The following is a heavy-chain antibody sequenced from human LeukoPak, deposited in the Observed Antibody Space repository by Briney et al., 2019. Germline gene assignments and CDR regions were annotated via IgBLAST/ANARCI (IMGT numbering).Heavy chain of an antibody. J-gene: IGHJ4*02. Sequence: GGSLRLSCAASGFNFNNYGMNWVRQAPGKGLEWVSYISGSSSAIYYADSVKGRFTISRDNAKKSLYLQINGLRAEDTAVYYCATYSGYDRIFDYWGRGTLVTVSS. D-gene: IGHD5-12*01. CDR3: ATYSGYDRIFDY. V-gene: IGHV3-48*01. CDR1: GFNFNNYG. CDR2: ISGSSSAI.